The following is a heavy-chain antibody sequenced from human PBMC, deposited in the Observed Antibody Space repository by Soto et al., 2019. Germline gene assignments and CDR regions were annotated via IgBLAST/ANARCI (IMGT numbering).Heavy chain of an antibody. CDR3: ARGKGMDHNYYYYGMDI. V-gene: IGHV1-3*01. CDR1: EYTFSTYS. J-gene: IGHJ6*02. CDR2: INGATGQT. Sequence: ASVKFSCKASEYTFSTYSMHWLRQAPGHSLEWMGLINGATGQTRSSQRFQDRVTITRDTSASTAYMELSGLRSGDTAVYYCARGKGMDHNYYYYGMDIRGQGTTVTVS.